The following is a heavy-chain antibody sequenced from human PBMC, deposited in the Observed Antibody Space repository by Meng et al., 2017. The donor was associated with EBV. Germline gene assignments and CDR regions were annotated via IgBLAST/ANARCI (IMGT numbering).Heavy chain of an antibody. D-gene: IGHD3-3*01. CDR3: ARVSFYDYWSGYSFNWFDP. J-gene: IGHJ5*02. CDR1: GDSISSRSYY. V-gene: IGHV4-39*01. CDR2: VYYSGNS. Sequence: QLQLYQSGPGLVKPSXTLSLTCTVAGDSISSRSYYWGWIRQSPGKGLEWIGNVYYSGNSYYNPSLKSRVTISVDTSKNQFYLKLISVTAADTAVYFCARVSFYDYWSGYSFNWFDPWGQGTLFNVSS.